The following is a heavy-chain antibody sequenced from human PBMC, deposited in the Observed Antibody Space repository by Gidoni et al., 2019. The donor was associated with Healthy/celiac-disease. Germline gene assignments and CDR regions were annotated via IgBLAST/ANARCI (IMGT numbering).Heavy chain of an antibody. CDR3: ARGLASREELAFDY. D-gene: IGHD3-10*01. CDR2: IYSGGST. Sequence: EVQLVESGGGLIQPGGSLRLSCAASGFTVSSNYMSWVRQAPGKGLEWVSVIYSGGSTYYADSVKGRFTISRDNSKNTLYLQMNSLRAEDTAVYYCARGLASREELAFDYWGQGTLVTVSS. V-gene: IGHV3-53*01. CDR1: GFTVSSNY. J-gene: IGHJ4*02.